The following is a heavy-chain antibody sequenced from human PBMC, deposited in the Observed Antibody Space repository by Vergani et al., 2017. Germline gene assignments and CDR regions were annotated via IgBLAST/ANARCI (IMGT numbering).Heavy chain of an antibody. CDR2: IYYSGST. CDR3: ARRPSSWFFDY. V-gene: IGHV4-61*01. Sequence: QVQLQESGPGLVKPSETLSLTCTVSRGSVSSGSYYWSWIRQPPGKGLEWIGYIYYSGSTNYNPSLKSRVTISVDTSKNQFSLKLSSVTAADTAVYYCARRPSSWFFDYWGQGTLVTVSS. D-gene: IGHD6-13*01. CDR1: RGSVSSGSYY. J-gene: IGHJ4*02.